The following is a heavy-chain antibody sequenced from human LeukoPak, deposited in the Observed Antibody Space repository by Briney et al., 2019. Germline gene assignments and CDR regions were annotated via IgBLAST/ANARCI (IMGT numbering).Heavy chain of an antibody. CDR1: GYTFTSYG. CDR2: ISTYNGNT. J-gene: IGHJ4*02. Sequence: ASVKVSCKTSGYTFTSYGISWMRQAPGQGLEWMGWISTYNGNTNYAQNLQGRVTMTTDTSTSTAHMELRSLRSDDTAVYYCARDKNWDLEYWGQGTLVTASS. V-gene: IGHV1-18*01. D-gene: IGHD7-27*01. CDR3: ARDKNWDLEY.